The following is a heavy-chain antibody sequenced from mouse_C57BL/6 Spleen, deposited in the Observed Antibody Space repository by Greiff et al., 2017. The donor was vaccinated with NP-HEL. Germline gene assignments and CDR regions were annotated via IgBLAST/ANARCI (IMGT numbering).Heavy chain of an antibody. CDR1: GFTFSSYA. J-gene: IGHJ1*03. Sequence: EVHLVESGGGLVKPGGSLKLSCAASGFTFSSYAMSWVRQTPEKRLEWVATISDGGSYTYYPDNVKGRFTISRDNAKNNLYLQMSHLKSEDTAMYYCARDDRLGYYYGSSYVDWYFDVWGTRTTVTVSS. D-gene: IGHD1-1*01. V-gene: IGHV5-4*01. CDR2: ISDGGSYT. CDR3: ARDDRLGYYYGSSYVDWYFDV.